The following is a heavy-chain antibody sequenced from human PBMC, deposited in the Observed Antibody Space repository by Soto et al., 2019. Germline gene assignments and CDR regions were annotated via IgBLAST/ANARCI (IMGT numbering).Heavy chain of an antibody. Sequence: GGSLRLSCAASGFTFSSYAMSWVRQAPGKGLEWVSAISGSGGSTYYADSVKGRCTSARDNSKNTLYLQMNSLRAEDTAVYYCAKDRGHRIAVAGDFFDYWGQGTLVTVSS. CDR2: ISGSGGST. V-gene: IGHV3-23*01. CDR3: AKDRGHRIAVAGDFFDY. CDR1: GFTFSSYA. J-gene: IGHJ4*02. D-gene: IGHD6-19*01.